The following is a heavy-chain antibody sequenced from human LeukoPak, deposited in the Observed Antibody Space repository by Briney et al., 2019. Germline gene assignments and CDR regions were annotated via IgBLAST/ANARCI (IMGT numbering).Heavy chain of an antibody. V-gene: IGHV3-7*03. CDR2: INQDESEK. J-gene: IGHJ4*02. CDR1: GFIFNW. Sequence: PGGSLRLSCATSGFIFNWMSWVRQAPGKGLEWVANINQDESEKNYVDSVKGRFTISRDNAKNSLYLQMDSLRAEDTAMYYCGRHIPRGNNYFDSWGQGTLVTVSS. D-gene: IGHD3-16*01. CDR3: GRHIPRGNNYFDS.